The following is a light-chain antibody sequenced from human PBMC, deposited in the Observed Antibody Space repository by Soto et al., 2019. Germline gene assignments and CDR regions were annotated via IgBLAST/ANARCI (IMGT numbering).Light chain of an antibody. J-gene: IGLJ2*01. CDR1: SSNIGNNA. V-gene: IGLV1-36*01. CDR3: AVWDDSLDAEV. CDR2: YDD. Sequence: QSVLTQPPSVSEAPRQRVTISCSGSSSNIGNNAVNWYQQLPGKAPKLLIYYDDLLPSGVSDRFSGSKSGTSASLAISGLQSEDEADYYCAVWDDSLDAEVXGGGTKVTVL.